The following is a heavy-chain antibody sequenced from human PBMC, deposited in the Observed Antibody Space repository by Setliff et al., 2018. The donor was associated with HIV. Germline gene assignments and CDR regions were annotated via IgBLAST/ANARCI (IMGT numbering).Heavy chain of an antibody. V-gene: IGHV3-21*04. J-gene: IGHJ6*03. CDR2: ISSSSSFI. Sequence: PGGSLRLSCAASGFTFSSYAMSWVRQAPGKGLEWVSSISSSSSFIYYTDSVKGRFTISRDNAKNSLYLQMNSLRAEDTAVYYCAKTRRYCSSTSCSNLFDYFYYMDVWGKGTTVTVSS. D-gene: IGHD2-2*01. CDR3: AKTRRYCSSTSCSNLFDYFYYMDV. CDR1: GFTFSSYA.